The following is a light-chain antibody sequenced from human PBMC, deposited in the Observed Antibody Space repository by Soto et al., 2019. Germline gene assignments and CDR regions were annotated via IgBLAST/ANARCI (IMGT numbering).Light chain of an antibody. CDR2: KAS. V-gene: IGKV1-5*03. CDR1: QTISSW. J-gene: IGKJ1*01. CDR3: QHYNSDSEA. Sequence: DIQMTQSPSTLSGSVGDRVTITLRASQTISSWLAWYQQKPGKAPKLLIYKASTLKSGVPSRFSGSGYVTEFTLTISSLQADDFATYYCQHYNSDSEAFGQGTKVDIK.